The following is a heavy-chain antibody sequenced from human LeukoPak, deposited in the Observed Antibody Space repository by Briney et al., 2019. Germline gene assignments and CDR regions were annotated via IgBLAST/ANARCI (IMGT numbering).Heavy chain of an antibody. CDR3: AKEGFYGQFDY. CDR2: ISDSAGST. V-gene: IGHV3-23*01. J-gene: IGHJ4*02. Sequence: GGSLRLSCTGSGFTFSGYGMSWVRQAPGKGLEWVSSISDSAGSTHYADSVRGRFTISRDNSKNTVYLQMNSLRVEDTAGYYCAKEGFYGQFDYWGQGSLVTVTS. CDR1: GFTFSGYG. D-gene: IGHD2/OR15-2a*01.